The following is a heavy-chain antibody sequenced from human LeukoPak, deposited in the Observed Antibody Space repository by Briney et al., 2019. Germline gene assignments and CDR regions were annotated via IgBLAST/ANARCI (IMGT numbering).Heavy chain of an antibody. Sequence: GGSLRLSRAASGFTFSSYAMHWVRQAPGKGLEWVAVISYDGSNKYYADSVKGRFTISRDNSKNTLYLQMNSLRAEDTAVYYCARDWEYSGYDYSYYFDYWGQGTLVTVSS. CDR1: GFTFSSYA. CDR3: ARDWEYSGYDYSYYFDY. D-gene: IGHD5-12*01. V-gene: IGHV3-30*04. J-gene: IGHJ4*02. CDR2: ISYDGSNK.